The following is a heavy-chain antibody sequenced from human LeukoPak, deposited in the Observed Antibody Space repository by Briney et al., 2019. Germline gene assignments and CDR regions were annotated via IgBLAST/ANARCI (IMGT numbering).Heavy chain of an antibody. CDR1: GFTFSDYY. Sequence: GGSLRLSCAASGFTFSDYYMSWIRQAPGKGLEWVSYISSSGSTIYYADSVKGRFTISRDNAKNSLYLQMNSLRADDTAVYYCARVPVAGGYYYGMDVWGQGTTVTVSS. V-gene: IGHV3-11*01. CDR2: ISSSGSTI. D-gene: IGHD6-19*01. J-gene: IGHJ6*02. CDR3: ARVPVAGGYYYGMDV.